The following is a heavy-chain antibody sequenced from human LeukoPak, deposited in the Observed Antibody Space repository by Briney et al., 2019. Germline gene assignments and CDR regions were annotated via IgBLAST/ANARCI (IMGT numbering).Heavy chain of an antibody. V-gene: IGHV4-59*01. J-gene: IGHJ4*02. Sequence: SQTLSLTCTVSGGSISSYHWSWIRQPPGKGLEWIGYIYYSGSTNYNPSLKSRVTISVDTSKNQFSLKLSSVTAADTAVYYCARDGYSSSWYYFDYWGQGTLVTVSS. CDR2: IYYSGST. D-gene: IGHD6-13*01. CDR1: GGSISSYH. CDR3: ARDGYSSSWYYFDY.